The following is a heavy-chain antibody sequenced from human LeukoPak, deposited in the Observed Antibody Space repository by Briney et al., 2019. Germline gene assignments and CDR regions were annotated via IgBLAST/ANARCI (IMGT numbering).Heavy chain of an antibody. CDR3: ARSPGYSYGQVDY. CDR2: IYYSGST. J-gene: IGHJ4*02. D-gene: IGHD5-18*01. CDR1: GGSVSSGSYY. Sequence: SETLSLTCTVSGGSVSSGSYYWSWIRQTPGKGLDWIGNIYYSGSTNYNPSLKSRVTISVDTSKNQFSLNLSSVTAADTAVYYCARSPGYSYGQVDYWGQGTLVTVSS. V-gene: IGHV4-61*01.